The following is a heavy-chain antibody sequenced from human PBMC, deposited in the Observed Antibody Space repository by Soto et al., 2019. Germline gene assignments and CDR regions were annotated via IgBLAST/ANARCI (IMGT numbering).Heavy chain of an antibody. CDR1: GFTFSDSW. J-gene: IGHJ4*02. V-gene: IGHV3-15*01. CDR3: STSDYISGTYRVRWAY. Sequence: EVQLVESGGGTVKPGESLRLSRAASGFTFSDSWMSWVRQAPGKGLEWVGRIKSKSDGGTRDHAAHVEGRFTISRDDSKNTLYLQMNSLKTEDTAVYYCSTSDYISGTYRVRWAYWGQGTLVTVSS. D-gene: IGHD3-16*02. CDR2: IKSKSDGGTR.